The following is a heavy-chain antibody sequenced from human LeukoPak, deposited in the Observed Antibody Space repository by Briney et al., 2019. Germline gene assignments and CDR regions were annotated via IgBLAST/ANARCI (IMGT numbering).Heavy chain of an antibody. CDR3: ARWTAVAGGFDY. D-gene: IGHD6-19*01. Sequence: ASVKVSCKASGYTFTGYYMHWVRQAPGQGLEWMGWINPNSGGTNYAQKFQGRVTMTRDTSISTVYMELSSLRSEDTAVYYCARWTAVAGGFDYWGQGTLVTVSS. V-gene: IGHV1-2*02. J-gene: IGHJ4*02. CDR1: GYTFTGYY. CDR2: INPNSGGT.